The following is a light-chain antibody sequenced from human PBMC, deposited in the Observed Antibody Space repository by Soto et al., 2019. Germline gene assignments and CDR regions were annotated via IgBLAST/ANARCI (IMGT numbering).Light chain of an antibody. CDR3: SSYRSSSTLYV. J-gene: IGLJ1*01. Sequence: QSALTQPASVSGSPGQPITISCTGTSSDVGGYNYVSWYQQHPGKAPKLMIYDVSNRPSGVSNRFSGSKSGNTASLTISGLQAEDEADYYCSSYRSSSTLYVFGTGTKVTVL. CDR2: DVS. CDR1: SSDVGGYNY. V-gene: IGLV2-14*01.